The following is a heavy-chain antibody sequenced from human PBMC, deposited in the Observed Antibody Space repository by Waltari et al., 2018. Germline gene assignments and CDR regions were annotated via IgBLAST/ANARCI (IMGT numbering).Heavy chain of an antibody. CDR3: ARDRSITGTTAYYYGMDV. Sequence: QVQLVQSGAEVKKPGSSMKVSCKASGGTFSSYTISWVRQAPGPGLEWMGRIIPILGIANYAQKFQGRVTITADKSTSTAYMELSSLRSEDTAVYYCARDRSITGTTAYYYGMDVWGQGTTVTVSS. CDR1: GGTFSSYT. V-gene: IGHV1-69*08. D-gene: IGHD1-7*01. CDR2: IIPILGIA. J-gene: IGHJ6*02.